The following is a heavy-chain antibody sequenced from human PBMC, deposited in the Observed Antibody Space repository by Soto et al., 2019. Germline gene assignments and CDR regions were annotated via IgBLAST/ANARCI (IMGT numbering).Heavy chain of an antibody. J-gene: IGHJ3*02. CDR3: TTDLGAVTTSSNDAFDI. CDR1: GFTFSNAW. V-gene: IGHV3-15*01. D-gene: IGHD4-17*01. Sequence: EVQLVESGGGLVKPGGSLRLSCVASGFTFSNAWMSWVRQAPGKGLEWVGRIKSKTDGGTTDYAAPVKGRFTISRDDSKNTLYLQMNSLKTEDTAVYYCTTDLGAVTTSSNDAFDIWGQGTMVTVSS. CDR2: IKSKTDGGTT.